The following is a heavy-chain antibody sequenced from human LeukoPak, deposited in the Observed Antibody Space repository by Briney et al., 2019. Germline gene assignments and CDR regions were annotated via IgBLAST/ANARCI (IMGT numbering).Heavy chain of an antibody. CDR1: GFTFSGSA. Sequence: GGSLRLSCAASGFTFSGSAMTWVRQAPGKGLEWVSVISGSGDSTFYADSVKGRFTISRDSSKNTVYLQMNSLRAGDTAIYYCAKCMSGSCYSGLHCWGQGTLVTVSS. CDR2: ISGSGDST. CDR3: AKCMSGSCYSGLHC. D-gene: IGHD2-15*01. V-gene: IGHV3-23*01. J-gene: IGHJ4*02.